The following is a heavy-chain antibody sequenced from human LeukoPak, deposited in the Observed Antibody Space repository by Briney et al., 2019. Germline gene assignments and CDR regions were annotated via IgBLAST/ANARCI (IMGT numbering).Heavy chain of an antibody. CDR3: ATSVGTANYYYYGMDV. V-gene: IGHV1-18*01. CDR1: GYTFTSYG. Sequence: GASVKVSCKASGYTFTSYGISWVRQAPGPGLEWMGWISAYNGNTNYAQKLQGRVTMTTDTSTSTAYMELRSLRSDDTAVYYCATSVGTANYYYYGMDVWGQGTTVTVSS. D-gene: IGHD5-18*01. CDR2: ISAYNGNT. J-gene: IGHJ6*02.